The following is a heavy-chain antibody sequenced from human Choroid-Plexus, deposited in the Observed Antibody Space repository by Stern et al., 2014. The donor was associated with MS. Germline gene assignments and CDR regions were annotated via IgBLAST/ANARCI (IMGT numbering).Heavy chain of an antibody. Sequence: EVQLVPSGGGLVQPGGSLTISCTAAGFTFGNYWMTWVRQAPGKGLERVSNIKEAGTEKNYVDSGKGRFAIDRENARNSLYLQMNSMRVEDTALYYCARVYNTIYGIVTQRGSGMDVWGQGTTVIVSS. CDR1: GFTFGNYW. CDR2: IKEAGTEK. CDR3: ARVYNTIYGIVTQRGSGMDV. D-gene: IGHD3-3*01. V-gene: IGHV3-7*01. J-gene: IGHJ6*02.